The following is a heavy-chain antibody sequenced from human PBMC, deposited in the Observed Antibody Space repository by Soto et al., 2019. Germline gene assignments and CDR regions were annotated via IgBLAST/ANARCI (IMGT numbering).Heavy chain of an antibody. V-gene: IGHV3-21*01. CDR3: ARDWDAEFVLDYGRTPYWFDP. J-gene: IGHJ5*02. CDR1: GFTFSSYS. D-gene: IGHD2-8*01. CDR2: ISSSSSYI. Sequence: GGSLRLSCAASGFTFSSYSMNWVRQAPGKGLEWVSSISSSSSYIYYADSVKGRFTISRDNAKNSLYLQMNSLRAEDTAVYYCARDWDAEFVLDYGRTPYWFDPWGQGTLVTVSS.